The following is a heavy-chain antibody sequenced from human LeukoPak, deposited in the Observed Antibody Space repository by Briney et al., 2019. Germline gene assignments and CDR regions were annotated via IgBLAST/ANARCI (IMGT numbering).Heavy chain of an antibody. CDR2: ISWNSGSI. CDR1: GFTFDDYA. CDR3: ARDSMYYDILTGYYNLYYFDY. Sequence: PGGSLRLSCAASGFTFDDYAMHWVRQAPGKGLEWVSGISWNSGSIGYADSVKGRFTISRDNAKNSLYLQMNSLRAEDTAVYHCARDSMYYDILTGYYNLYYFDYWGQGTLVTVSS. J-gene: IGHJ4*02. D-gene: IGHD3-9*01. V-gene: IGHV3-9*01.